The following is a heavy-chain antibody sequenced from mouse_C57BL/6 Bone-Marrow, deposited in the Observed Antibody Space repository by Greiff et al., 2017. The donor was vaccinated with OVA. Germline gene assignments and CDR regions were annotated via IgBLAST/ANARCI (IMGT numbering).Heavy chain of an antibody. D-gene: IGHD2-2*01. CDR3: SSGMSYGYDRGFAY. CDR1: GYTFTSYW. Sequence: QVQLQQPGAELVRPGSSVKLSCKASGYTFTSYWMHWVKQRPIQGLEWIGNIDPSDSETHYNQKFKDKATLTVDKSSSTAYMQLSSLTSEASAVYYCSSGMSYGYDRGFAYWGQGTLVTVSA. CDR2: IDPSDSET. V-gene: IGHV1-52*01. J-gene: IGHJ3*01.